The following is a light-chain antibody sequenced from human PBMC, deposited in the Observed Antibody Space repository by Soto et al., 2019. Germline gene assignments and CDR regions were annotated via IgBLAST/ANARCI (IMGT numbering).Light chain of an antibody. Sequence: QSALMQPPSVSGSPGQSVTISCTGTSSDVGSYNFVSWYQQHPGKAPKLMIYEGSKRPSGVSNRFSGSKSGNTASLTISGLQAEDEADYYCCSYAGSSTYVFGTGTKVT. CDR1: SSDVGSYNF. V-gene: IGLV2-23*01. CDR3: CSYAGSSTYV. CDR2: EGS. J-gene: IGLJ1*01.